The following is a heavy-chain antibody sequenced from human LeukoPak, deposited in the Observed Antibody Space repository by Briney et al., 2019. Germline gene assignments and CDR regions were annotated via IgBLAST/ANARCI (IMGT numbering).Heavy chain of an antibody. J-gene: IGHJ4*02. V-gene: IGHV3-48*03. CDR1: GFTFSSYE. CDR2: ISSSGSTI. CDR3: ARGGYYNILTGFRSRILGFDY. Sequence: GGSLRLSCAASGFTFSSYEMNWVRQAPGKGLEWVSYISSSGSTIYYADSVKGRFTISRDNSKNTLYVQMNSLRPEDTAVYYCARGGYYNILTGFRSRILGFDYWGQGSLVTVSS. D-gene: IGHD3-9*01.